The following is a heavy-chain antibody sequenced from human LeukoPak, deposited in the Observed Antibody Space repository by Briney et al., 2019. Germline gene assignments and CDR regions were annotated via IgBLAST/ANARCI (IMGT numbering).Heavy chain of an antibody. CDR2: ISSGGRNI. CDR1: GFSFSSYE. CDR3: ARSHIAVAGLDY. V-gene: IGHV3-48*03. Sequence: GGSLRLSCAASGFSFSSYEMKWVRQAPGKRLEWVSHISSGGRNIYYADSVKGRFTVSRDNAKNSLYLQMSSRRAEDTAVYYCARSHIAVAGLDYWGQGTLVTVSS. J-gene: IGHJ4*02. D-gene: IGHD6-19*01.